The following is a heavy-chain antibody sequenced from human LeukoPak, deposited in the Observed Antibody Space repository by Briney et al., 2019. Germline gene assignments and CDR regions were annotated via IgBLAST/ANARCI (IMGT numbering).Heavy chain of an antibody. CDR3: ATDGYSGYDSYGMDV. D-gene: IGHD5-12*01. J-gene: IGHJ6*02. CDR1: GGTLSEVS. V-gene: IGHV1-24*01. Sequence: ASVKVSCKVSGGTLSEVSMHWVRQSPGKGLEWMGGFDPEDGETIYAQKFQGRLTMTEDTSTDTAYMELRSLRLEETAVYYCATDGYSGYDSYGMDVWGPGTTVIVSS. CDR2: FDPEDGET.